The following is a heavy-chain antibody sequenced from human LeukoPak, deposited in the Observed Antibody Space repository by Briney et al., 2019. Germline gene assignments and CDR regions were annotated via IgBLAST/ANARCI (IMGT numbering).Heavy chain of an antibody. V-gene: IGHV3-9*03. J-gene: IGHJ4*02. Sequence: GGSLRLSCAASGFTFSSYAMHWVRQAPGKGLEWVSGISWNSGSIGYADSVKGRFTISRDNAKNSLYLQMNSLRAEDMALYYCAKDQGIAAAGSFDYWGQGTLVTVSS. CDR2: ISWNSGSI. CDR3: AKDQGIAAAGSFDY. CDR1: GFTFSSYA. D-gene: IGHD6-13*01.